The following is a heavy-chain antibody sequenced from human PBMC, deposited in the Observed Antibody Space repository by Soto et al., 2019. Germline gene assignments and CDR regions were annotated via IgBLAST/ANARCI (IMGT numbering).Heavy chain of an antibody. CDR2: IYHSGST. Sequence: SETLSLTCAVSGGSISSGGYSWSWIRQPPGKGLEWIGYIYHSGSTYYNPSLKSRVTISVDRSKNQFSLKLSSVTAVDTAVYYCASIPGYSSSWFDYWGQGTLVTVSS. V-gene: IGHV4-30-2*01. D-gene: IGHD6-13*01. CDR3: ASIPGYSSSWFDY. J-gene: IGHJ4*02. CDR1: GGSISSGGYS.